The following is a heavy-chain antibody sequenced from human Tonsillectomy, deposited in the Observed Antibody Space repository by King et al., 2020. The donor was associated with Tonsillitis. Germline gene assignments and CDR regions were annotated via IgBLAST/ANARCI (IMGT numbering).Heavy chain of an antibody. CDR2: YYWDNDR. CDR1: GFSLTTHGVG. J-gene: IGHJ3*02. Sequence: TLKESGPTLVEPTQTLTLTCTFSGFSLTTHGVGVGWIRQPPGEALEWLALYYWDNDRRYNPSLRSRLTITKDTSKNQVVLTMTDMDSVDTATYYCAHIMITFGGIIADDAFDIWGQGTMVTVSS. D-gene: IGHD3-16*02. CDR3: AHIMITFGGIIADDAFDI. V-gene: IGHV2-5*02.